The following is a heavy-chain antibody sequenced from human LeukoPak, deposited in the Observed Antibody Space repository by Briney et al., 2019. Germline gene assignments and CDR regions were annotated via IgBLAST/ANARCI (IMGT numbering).Heavy chain of an antibody. D-gene: IGHD3-10*01. J-gene: IGHJ4*02. CDR2: INPQRGST. Sequence: ASVKVSCKTSGYTFTDHYIHWIRQTPRRGLEWLGWINPQRGSTDSAQNFQGRLTMTRDTSINTAYMELFSLTSDVTAIYYCARSTLIMIRGAVDYWGQGSLVAVSS. V-gene: IGHV1-2*02. CDR3: ARSTLIMIRGAVDY. CDR1: GYTFTDHY.